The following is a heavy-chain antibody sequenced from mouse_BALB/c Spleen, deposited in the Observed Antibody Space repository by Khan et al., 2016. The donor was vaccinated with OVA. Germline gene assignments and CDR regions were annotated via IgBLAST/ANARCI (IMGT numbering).Heavy chain of an antibody. CDR2: INYSGNT. Sequence: EVQLQESGPGLVKPSQSLSLTCTVTGYSITSEYAWNWIRHFPGNKLEWMGYINYSGNTRYNPSLKSRISITRDTSKNQFFLKLNSVTTEDTATYSCTRKDYYDYDPFPYWGQGTLVTVSA. CDR1: GYSITSEYA. CDR3: TRKDYYDYDPFPY. D-gene: IGHD2-4*01. J-gene: IGHJ3*01. V-gene: IGHV3-2*02.